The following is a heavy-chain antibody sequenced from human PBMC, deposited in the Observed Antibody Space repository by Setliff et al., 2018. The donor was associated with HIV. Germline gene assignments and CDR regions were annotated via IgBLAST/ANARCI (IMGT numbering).Heavy chain of an antibody. V-gene: IGHV4-31*03. CDR3: ASAAVGGASPFDS. Sequence: LSLTCSVYGGSISRGGRYWGWIRQHPGRGLEWLGYVYYTGESFYKPSLGGRVTILQDKSKNQFSLELRSVTAADTAVYYCASAAVGGASPFDSWGPGTLVTVSS. J-gene: IGHJ4*02. D-gene: IGHD2-15*01. CDR1: GGSISRGGRY. CDR2: VYYTGES.